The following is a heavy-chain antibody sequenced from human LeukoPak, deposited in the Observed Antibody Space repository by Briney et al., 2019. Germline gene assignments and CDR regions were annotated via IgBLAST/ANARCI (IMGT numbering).Heavy chain of an antibody. CDR3: AKDRGPGEGYCTNGVCYGAFDI. CDR1: GFTFSSYA. J-gene: IGHJ3*02. D-gene: IGHD2-8*01. Sequence: GGSLRLSCAASGFTFSSYAMSWVRQAPGKGLEWVSAISGSGGSTYYADSAKGRFTISRDNSKNTLYLQMNSLRAEDTAVYYCAKDRGPGEGYCTNGVCYGAFDIWGQGTMVTVSS. V-gene: IGHV3-23*01. CDR2: ISGSGGST.